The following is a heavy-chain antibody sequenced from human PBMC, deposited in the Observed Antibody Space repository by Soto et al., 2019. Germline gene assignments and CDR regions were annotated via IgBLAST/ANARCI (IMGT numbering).Heavy chain of an antibody. V-gene: IGHV4-59*08. CDR2: IYYNGGST. CDR1: GGSISSYY. CDR3: ARRYGDYFDY. D-gene: IGHD4-17*01. J-gene: IGHJ4*02. Sequence: PEETLSLTCTVSGGSISSYYWSWIRQPPGKGLEWIGYIYYNGGSTNYNPSLKSRVTISVDTSKNQFSLKLSSVTAADTAVYYCARRYGDYFDYWGQGTLVTVSS.